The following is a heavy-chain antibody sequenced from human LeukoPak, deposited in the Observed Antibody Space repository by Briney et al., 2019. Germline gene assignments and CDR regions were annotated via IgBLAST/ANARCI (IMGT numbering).Heavy chain of an antibody. J-gene: IGHJ3*02. CDR3: ATRAARIKTGNPFDI. CDR2: ISAYNGNT. D-gene: IGHD1-1*01. V-gene: IGHV1-18*01. CDR1: GYTFTSYG. Sequence: ASVKVSCKASGYTFTSYGISWVRHAPGQGHECMGWISAYNGNTNYAQKLQGRVTMTTDTSTSTAYMELRSLRSDDTAVYYCATRAARIKTGNPFDIWGQGTMVTVSS.